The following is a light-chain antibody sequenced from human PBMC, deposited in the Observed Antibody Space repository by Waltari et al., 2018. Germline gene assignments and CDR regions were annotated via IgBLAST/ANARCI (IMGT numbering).Light chain of an antibody. CDR1: QSVLYSSNNKNY. V-gene: IGKV4-1*01. CDR2: WAS. J-gene: IGKJ1*01. Sequence: DIVMTQSPDSLAVPLGERATITGKSSQSVLYSSNNKNYLAWYQQKPGQPPKLLIYWASTRESGVPDRFSGSGSGTDFTLTISSLQAEDVAVYYCQQYYTTPWTFGQGTKVEIK. CDR3: QQYYTTPWT.